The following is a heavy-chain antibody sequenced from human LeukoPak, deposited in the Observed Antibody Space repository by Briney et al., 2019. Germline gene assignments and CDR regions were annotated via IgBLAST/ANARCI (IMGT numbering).Heavy chain of an antibody. J-gene: IGHJ6*03. Sequence: GGSLRLSCAASGFTFSSYWMHWVRQAPGKGLVWVSRINSDGSSIMYADSVKGRFTISRDNARNTLYLQINSLRAEDTAVYYCARGVRGVMGYYYYMDVWGKGTTVTISS. CDR3: ARGVRGVMGYYYYMDV. CDR2: INSDGSSI. CDR1: GFTFSSYW. V-gene: IGHV3-74*03. D-gene: IGHD3-10*01.